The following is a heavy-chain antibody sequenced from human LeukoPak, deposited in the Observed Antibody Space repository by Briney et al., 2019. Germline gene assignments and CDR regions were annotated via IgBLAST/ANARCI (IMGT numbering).Heavy chain of an antibody. J-gene: IGHJ6*02. CDR1: GFTFDDYA. Sequence: RGGSQRLSCALSGFTFDDYAMRWARKAPGKGLEWVSLFSGGGGSTHCADSVKGRLTISRDNSKNSLYMQMNSLRDEDTALYSCAKEIDRIQLWLPYSYYGMDVWGQGTTVTVSS. V-gene: IGHV3-43*02. D-gene: IGHD5-18*01. CDR3: AKEIDRIQLWLPYSYYGMDV. CDR2: FSGGGGST.